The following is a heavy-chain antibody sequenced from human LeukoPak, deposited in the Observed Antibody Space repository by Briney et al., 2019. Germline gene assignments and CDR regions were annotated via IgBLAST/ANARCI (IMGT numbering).Heavy chain of an antibody. V-gene: IGHV3-7*01. D-gene: IGHD1-1*01. CDR2: MDQDGSEE. CDR1: GFTLSDYW. Sequence: PGGSLRLSCAASGFTLSDYWMSWVRQAPGKGLEWVANMDQDGSEENYVDSVKGRFTISRDDAKNSLYLQVSSLRAEDTAVYYCARESTEERPGCWGQGTLVTVSS. CDR3: ARESTEERPGC. J-gene: IGHJ4*02.